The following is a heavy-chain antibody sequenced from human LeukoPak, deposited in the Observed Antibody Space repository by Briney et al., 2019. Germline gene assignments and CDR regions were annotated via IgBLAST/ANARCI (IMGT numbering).Heavy chain of an antibody. CDR3: ARDTTAATGFDY. D-gene: IGHD6-13*01. V-gene: IGHV4-38-2*02. CDR2: IYHSGST. CDR1: GYSISSGYY. J-gene: IGHJ4*02. Sequence: SETLSLTCTVSGYSISSGYYWGWIRQPPGKGLEWIGSIYHSGSTYYNPSLKSRVTISVDTSKNQFSLKLSSVTAADTAVYYCARDTTAATGFDYWGQGTLVTASS.